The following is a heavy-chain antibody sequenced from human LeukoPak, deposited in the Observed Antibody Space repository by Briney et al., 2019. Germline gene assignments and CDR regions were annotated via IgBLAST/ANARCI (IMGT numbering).Heavy chain of an antibody. J-gene: IGHJ4*02. CDR3: ARGVEPLAANTLAY. CDR2: ITGSGDGT. D-gene: IGHD1-14*01. V-gene: IGHV3-23*01. Sequence: HPGGSLRLSCTASGFTFSSYGMSWVRQTPGKGLEWVSGITGSGDGTHYADSVEGRFTISRDNSKNTLDLQMSDLRAEDTAVYYCARGVEPLAANTLAYWGQGTLVTVSS. CDR1: GFTFSSYG.